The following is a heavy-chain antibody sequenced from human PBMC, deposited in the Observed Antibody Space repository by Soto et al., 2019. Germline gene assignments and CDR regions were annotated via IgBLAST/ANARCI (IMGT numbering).Heavy chain of an antibody. CDR2: INPNSGGT. D-gene: IGHD3-3*01. CDR3: ARASSYDFWSGYPSYYYGMDV. J-gene: IGHJ6*02. Sequence: GASVKVSCKASGYTFTGYYMHWVRQAPGQGLEWMGWINPNSGGTNYAQKFQGRVTMTRDTSISTAYMELSRLRSDDTAVYYCARASSYDFWSGYPSYYYGMDVWGQGTTVTVSS. V-gene: IGHV1-2*02. CDR1: GYTFTGYY.